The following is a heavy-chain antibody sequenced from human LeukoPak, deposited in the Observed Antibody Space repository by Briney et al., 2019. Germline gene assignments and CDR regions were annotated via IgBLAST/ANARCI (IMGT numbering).Heavy chain of an antibody. CDR3: AKTALGYYYDSSGTSLDY. J-gene: IGHJ4*02. D-gene: IGHD3-22*01. Sequence: GGSLRLSCAASGFTFSSYAMSWVRQAPGKGLEWVSAISGSGGSTYYADSVKGRFTISRDNSKNTLYLQMNSLRAEDTALYYCAKTALGYYYDSSGTSLDYWGQGTLVTVSS. V-gene: IGHV3-23*01. CDR2: ISGSGGST. CDR1: GFTFSSYA.